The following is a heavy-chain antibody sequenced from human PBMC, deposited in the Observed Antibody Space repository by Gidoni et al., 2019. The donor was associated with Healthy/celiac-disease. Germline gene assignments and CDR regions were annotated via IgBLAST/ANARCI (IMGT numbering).Heavy chain of an antibody. J-gene: IGHJ6*02. CDR3: TRMRDYYGSGSYYKSYYYGMDV. Sequence: GFTFSGSAMHWVRQASGKGLEWVGRIRSKANSYATAYAASVKGRFTISRDDSKNTAYLQMNSLKTEDTAVYYCTRMRDYYGSGSYYKSYYYGMDVWGQGTTVTVSS. V-gene: IGHV3-73*01. CDR2: IRSKANSYAT. CDR1: GFTFSGSA. D-gene: IGHD3-10*01.